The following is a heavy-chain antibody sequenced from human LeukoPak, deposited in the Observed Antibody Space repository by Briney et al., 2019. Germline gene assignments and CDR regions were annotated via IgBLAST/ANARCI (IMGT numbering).Heavy chain of an antibody. J-gene: IGHJ6*02. CDR3: ARDLVSSSSWYNYYYGMDV. Sequence: GGSLRLSCAASGFTVSSNYMSRVRQAPGKGLEWVSVIYSGGSTYYADSVKGRFTISRDNSKNTLYLQMNSLRAEDTAVYYCARDLVSSSSWYNYYYGMDVWGQGTTVTVSS. CDR2: IYSGGST. CDR1: GFTVSSNY. D-gene: IGHD6-13*01. V-gene: IGHV3-53*01.